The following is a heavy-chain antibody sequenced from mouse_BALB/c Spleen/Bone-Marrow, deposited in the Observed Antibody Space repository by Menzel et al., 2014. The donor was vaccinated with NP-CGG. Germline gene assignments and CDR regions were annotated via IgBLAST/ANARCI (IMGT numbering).Heavy chain of an antibody. CDR3: AREGGHYDALDF. D-gene: IGHD2-13*01. CDR2: IYPYNGGT. V-gene: IGHV1S29*02. Sequence: EVQLQQSGPELVKPGASVKISCKASGYTFTDYNMHWVKQNHGKSLEWIGYIYPYNGGTGYNQKFKSKATLTVDTSSNTAYMELRSLTSEDSAVYYCAREGGHYDALDFWGQGTSVTVSS. CDR1: GYTFTDYN. J-gene: IGHJ4*01.